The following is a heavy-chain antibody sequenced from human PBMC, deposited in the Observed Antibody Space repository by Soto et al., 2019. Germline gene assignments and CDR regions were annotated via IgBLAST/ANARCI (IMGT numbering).Heavy chain of an antibody. CDR2: INHSGST. Sequence: PSATLSITCAVYGGSFCGSSWRGIRQPPGKGLEWIGEINHSGSTNYNPSLKSRVTISVDTSKNQFSLKLSSVTAADTAVYYCARAGYGSGSFHYYYYGMDVWGQGTTVT. D-gene: IGHD3-10*01. CDR1: GGSFCGSS. V-gene: IGHV4-34*01. J-gene: IGHJ6*02. CDR3: ARAGYGSGSFHYYYYGMDV.